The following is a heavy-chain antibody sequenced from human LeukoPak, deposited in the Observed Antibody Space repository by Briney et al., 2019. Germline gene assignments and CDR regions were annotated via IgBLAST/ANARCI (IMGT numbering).Heavy chain of an antibody. J-gene: IGHJ4*02. D-gene: IGHD3-10*01. V-gene: IGHV3-53*01. CDR1: GFTVSSNY. CDR3: ASGTTLVQGVIFYY. Sequence: PGGSLRLSCTVSGFTVSSNYMSWVRQAPGKGLEWVSVIYSGGNTYYADSVRGRFTISRDNSKNTVFLQMNSLRADDTAVYYCASGTTLVQGVIFYYWGQGTLVTVSS. CDR2: IYSGGNT.